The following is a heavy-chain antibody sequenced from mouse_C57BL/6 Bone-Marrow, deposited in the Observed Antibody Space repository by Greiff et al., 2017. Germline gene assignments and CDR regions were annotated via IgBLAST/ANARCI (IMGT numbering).Heavy chain of an antibody. CDR3: ARLHYYGSSDPFAY. CDR2: ILPGSGST. Sequence: VQLQQSGAELMKPGASVKLSCKATGYTFTGYWIEWVKQRPGHGLEWIGEILPGSGSTNYNEKFKGKATFTADTSSNTAYMQLSSLTTEASAILYCARLHYYGSSDPFAYWGQGTLVTVSA. V-gene: IGHV1-9*01. D-gene: IGHD1-1*01. CDR1: GYTFTGYW. J-gene: IGHJ3*01.